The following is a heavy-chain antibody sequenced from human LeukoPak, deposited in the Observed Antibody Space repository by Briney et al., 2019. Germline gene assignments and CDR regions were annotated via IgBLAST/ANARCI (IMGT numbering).Heavy chain of an antibody. CDR2: INHSGST. Sequence: SSETLSLTCAVYGGSFSGYYWSWIRQPPGKGLEWIGEINHSGSTNYNPSLKSRVTISVDTPKNQFSLKLSSVTAADTAVYYCARGDMTTVVTRMGWIDYWGQGTLVTVSS. J-gene: IGHJ4*02. CDR3: ARGDMTTVVTRMGWIDY. V-gene: IGHV4-34*01. D-gene: IGHD4-23*01. CDR1: GGSFSGYY.